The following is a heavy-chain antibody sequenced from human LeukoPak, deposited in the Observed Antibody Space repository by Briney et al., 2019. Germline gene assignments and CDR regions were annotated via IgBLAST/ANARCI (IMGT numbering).Heavy chain of an antibody. CDR3: ARDRVGSGWPRPFYFEF. V-gene: IGHV1-2*02. D-gene: IGHD6-19*01. CDR1: GYTFTGYY. CDR2: INPNTGAT. Sequence: ASVKVSCKPSGYTFTGYYLHWVRQAPGQAFEWLGWINPNTGATLYAQKFQGRVTMSRDTSISTAYMDLSNLRSDDTAVYYCARDRVGSGWPRPFYFEFWGQGTQVTVSS. J-gene: IGHJ4*02.